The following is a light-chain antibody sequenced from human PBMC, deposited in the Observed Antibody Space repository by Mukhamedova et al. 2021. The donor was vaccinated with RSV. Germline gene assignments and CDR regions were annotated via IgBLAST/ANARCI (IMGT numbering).Light chain of an antibody. CDR3: QQYNSYSGWT. CDR2: KTS. V-gene: IGKV1-5*03. J-gene: IGKJ1*01. Sequence: WYQRRVHGKASTLLISKTSILQSGVPSRFSGSGSGTEFTLTISSLQPDDFATYYCQQYNSYSGWTFGQGTKV.